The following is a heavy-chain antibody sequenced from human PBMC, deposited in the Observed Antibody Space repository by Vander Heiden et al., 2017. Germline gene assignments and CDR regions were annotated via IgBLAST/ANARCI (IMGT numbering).Heavy chain of an antibody. CDR3: AREDSSGYYSYNWFDP. V-gene: IGHV3-21*01. CDR1: GFTFSSYS. CDR2: ISSSSSYI. Sequence: EVQLVESGGGLVKPGGSLRLSCAASGFTFSSYSMNWVRQAPGKGLEWVSSISSSSSYIYYADSGKGRFTISRDNAKNSLYLQMNSPRAEDTAVYYCAREDSSGYYSYNWFDPWGQGTLVTVSS. J-gene: IGHJ5*02. D-gene: IGHD3-22*01.